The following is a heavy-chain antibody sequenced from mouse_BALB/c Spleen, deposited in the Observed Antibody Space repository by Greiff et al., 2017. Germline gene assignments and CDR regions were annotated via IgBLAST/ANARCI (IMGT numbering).Heavy chain of an antibody. V-gene: IGHV1S29*02. Sequence: VQLQQSDTELVKPGASVKISCKASGYTFTDYNMHWVKQSHGKSLEWIGYIYPYNGGTGYNQKFKSKATLTVDNSSSTAYMELRSLTSEDSAVYYCAREGPFAYWGQGTLVTVSA. CDR2: IYPYNGGT. CDR3: AREGPFAY. CDR1: GYTFTDYN. D-gene: IGHD3-3*01. J-gene: IGHJ3*01.